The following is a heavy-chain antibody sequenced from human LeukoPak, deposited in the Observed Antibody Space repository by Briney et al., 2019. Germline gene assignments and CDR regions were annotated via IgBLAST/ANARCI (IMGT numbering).Heavy chain of an antibody. CDR1: GFTFSSYG. V-gene: IGHV3-33*03. CDR2: IWYDGSNK. D-gene: IGHD1-1*01. J-gene: IGHJ3*02. Sequence: GGSLRLSCAASGFTFSSYGMHWVRQAPGKGLEWVAVIWYDGSNKYYADSVKGRFTISRDNAENTLYLQMNSLRAEVTAVYFCARGNAHAFDIWGQGTMVTVSS. CDR3: ARGNAHAFDI.